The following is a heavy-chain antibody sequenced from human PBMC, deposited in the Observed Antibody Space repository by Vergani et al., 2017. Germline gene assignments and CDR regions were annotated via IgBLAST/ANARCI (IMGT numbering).Heavy chain of an antibody. V-gene: IGHV3-9*01. J-gene: IGHJ6*02. CDR3: AKDFDILTGYNYGMDV. CDR2: ISWNSGSI. Sequence: EVQLVESGGGLVQPGRSLRLSCADSGFTFDDYAMHWVRQAPGKGLEWVSGISWNSGSIGYADSVKGRFTISRDNAKNSLYLQMNSLRAEDTALYYCAKDFDILTGYNYGMDVWGQGTTVTVSS. CDR1: GFTFDDYA. D-gene: IGHD3-9*01.